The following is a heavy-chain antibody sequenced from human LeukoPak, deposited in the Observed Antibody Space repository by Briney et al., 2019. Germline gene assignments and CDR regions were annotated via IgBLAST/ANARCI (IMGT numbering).Heavy chain of an antibody. V-gene: IGHV3-48*01. CDR1: GFTFSSYS. CDR2: ISSSSSTI. J-gene: IGHJ3*02. CDR3: ARVPFRDIVVVPAPYDAFDI. D-gene: IGHD2-2*01. Sequence: GGSLRLSCAASGFTFSSYSMNWVRQAPGKGLEWVSYISSSSSTIYYADSVKGRFTISRDNAKNSLYLQMNSLRAEDTAVYYCARVPFRDIVVVPAPYDAFDIWGQGTMVTVSS.